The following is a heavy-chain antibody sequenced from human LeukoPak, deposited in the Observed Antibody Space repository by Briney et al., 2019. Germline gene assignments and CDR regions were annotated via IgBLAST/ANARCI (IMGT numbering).Heavy chain of an antibody. J-gene: IGHJ4*02. D-gene: IGHD6-19*01. CDR2: IYTSGST. Sequence: PSETLSLTCTVSGGSISSGSYYWSWIRQPAGRGLEWIGRIYTSGSTNYNPSLKSRVTMSVDTSKNQFSLKLSSVTAGETAVYYCAGSIAVAGTDFDYWGEGALVTVSS. CDR3: AGSIAVAGTDFDY. CDR1: GGSISSGSYY. V-gene: IGHV4-61*02.